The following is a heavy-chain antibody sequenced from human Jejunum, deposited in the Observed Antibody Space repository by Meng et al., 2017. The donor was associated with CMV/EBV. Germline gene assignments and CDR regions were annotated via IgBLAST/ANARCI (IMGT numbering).Heavy chain of an antibody. Sequence: ISSGGYDWSWIRQHPGKGLEWIGSIYYSGSTYYNPSLTSRVSISVDTSTNQFSLNLRSVTAADTAVYYCARGLGYCSGGSCSPLDYWGLGTLVTVSS. CDR1: ISSGGYD. J-gene: IGHJ4*02. V-gene: IGHV4-31*02. CDR3: ARGLGYCSGGSCSPLDY. D-gene: IGHD2-15*01. CDR2: IYYSGST.